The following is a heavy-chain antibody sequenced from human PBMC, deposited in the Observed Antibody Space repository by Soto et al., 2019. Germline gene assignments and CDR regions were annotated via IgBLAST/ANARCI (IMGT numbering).Heavy chain of an antibody. CDR1: GGSISSGGYY. D-gene: IGHD3-10*01. V-gene: IGHV4-31*03. J-gene: IGHJ3*02. CDR3: GFGRFPSPVFDI. CDR2: IYYSVST. Sequence: PSETLSLTCTVSGGSISSGGYYWSWIRQHPGMGLEWIGYIYYSVSTYYNPSLKSRVTISVDTSKNQFSLKLSSVTAADTAVYYCGFGRFPSPVFDIWGQGTMVTVSS.